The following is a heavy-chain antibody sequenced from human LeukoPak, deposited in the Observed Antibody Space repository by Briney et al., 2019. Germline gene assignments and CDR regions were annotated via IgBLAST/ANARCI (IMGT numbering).Heavy chain of an antibody. V-gene: IGHV1-69*13. Sequence: SVKVSCKASGGTFSSYATSWVRQAPGQGLEWMGGIIPIFGTANYAQRFQGRVTITADESTSTAYMELSSLRSEDTAVYYCAREGGIVVVPAAIGSPDAFDIWGQGTMVTVSS. J-gene: IGHJ3*02. CDR1: GGTFSSYA. CDR2: IIPIFGTA. CDR3: AREGGIVVVPAAIGSPDAFDI. D-gene: IGHD2-2*01.